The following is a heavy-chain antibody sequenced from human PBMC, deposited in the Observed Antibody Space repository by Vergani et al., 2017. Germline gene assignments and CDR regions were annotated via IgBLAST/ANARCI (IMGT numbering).Heavy chain of an antibody. V-gene: IGHV3-66*02. CDR2: IYSGGST. D-gene: IGHD4-17*01. CDR3: ARALVTDYGDALRHPSSDWYFEL. CDR1: GFTVSSNY. Sequence: EVQLVESGGGLVQPGGSLRLSCAASGFTVSSNYMSWVRQAPGKGLEWVSVIYSGGSTYYADSVKGRFTISRDNSKNTLYLQMNSLRAEDTAVYYCARALVTDYGDALRHPSSDWYFELWGRGTLVTVSS. J-gene: IGHJ2*01.